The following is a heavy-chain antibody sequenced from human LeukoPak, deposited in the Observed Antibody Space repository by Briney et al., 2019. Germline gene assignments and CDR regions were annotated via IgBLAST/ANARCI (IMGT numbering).Heavy chain of an antibody. D-gene: IGHD3-10*01. V-gene: IGHV3-21*01. CDR1: GFTFSSYS. Sequence: GGSLRLSCAASGFTFSSYSMNWVRQAPGKGLEWVSSSSSSSSYIYYADSVKGRFTISRDNAKNSLYLQMNSLRAEDTAVYYCARDYYYGSGSYYNTLYYYGMDVWGQGTTVTVSS. J-gene: IGHJ6*02. CDR3: ARDYYYGSGSYYNTLYYYGMDV. CDR2: SSSSSSYI.